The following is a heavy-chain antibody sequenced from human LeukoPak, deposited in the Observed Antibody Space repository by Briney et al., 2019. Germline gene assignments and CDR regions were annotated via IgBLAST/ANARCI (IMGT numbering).Heavy chain of an antibody. CDR1: GGSFSGYY. CDR2: INHSGST. J-gene: IGHJ4*02. D-gene: IGHD3-22*01. CDR3: ARAYDSSGYYLDY. Sequence: SETLSLTCAVYGGSFSGYYWSWIRQPPGKGLEWIGEINHSGSTNYNPSLKSRVTISVDTSKNQFSLKLSSVTAADTAVYYCARAYDSSGYYLDYWGQGTLVTVSS. V-gene: IGHV4-34*01.